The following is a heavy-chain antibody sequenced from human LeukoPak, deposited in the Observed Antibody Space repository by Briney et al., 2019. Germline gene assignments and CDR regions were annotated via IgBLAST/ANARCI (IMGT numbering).Heavy chain of an antibody. V-gene: IGHV1-69*04. J-gene: IGHJ3*02. D-gene: IGHD3-10*01. CDR1: GGTFSSYA. Sequence: SVKVSCKASGGTFSSYAISWVRQAPGQGLEWMGRIIPILGIANYAQKFQDRVTITADKSTSTAYMELSSLRSEDTAVYYCAREAHLSYSHAFDIWGQGTMVTVSS. CDR3: AREAHLSYSHAFDI. CDR2: IIPILGIA.